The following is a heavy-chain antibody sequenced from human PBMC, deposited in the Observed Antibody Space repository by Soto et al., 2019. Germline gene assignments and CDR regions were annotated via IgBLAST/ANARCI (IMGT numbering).Heavy chain of an antibody. Sequence: PGESLKISCQGSEYTFTNYWIGWVRQMPGKGLEWMGIIYPFDSDTRYSPSFQGQVTISGDRSISTAYLQWSSLKASDTAMYYCAKLSTSPSKDLSFSYFSIDVWGLGTTVTVSS. CDR1: EYTFTNYW. V-gene: IGHV5-51*01. J-gene: IGHJ6*03. CDR3: AKLSTSPSKDLSFSYFSIDV. CDR2: IYPFDSDT. D-gene: IGHD3-16*02.